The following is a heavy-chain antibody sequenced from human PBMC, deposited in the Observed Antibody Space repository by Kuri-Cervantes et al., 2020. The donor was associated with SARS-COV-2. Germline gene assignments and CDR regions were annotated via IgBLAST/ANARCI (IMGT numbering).Heavy chain of an antibody. CDR1: GGSISSGGYS. CDR2: IYHSGST. Sequence: SETLSLTCAVSGGSISSGGYSWSWIRQPPGKGLEWIGYIYHSGSTYYNPSLKSRVTISLDRSKNQFSLKLSSVTAADTAVYYCARRINYWWLDPWGQGTLVTVSS. D-gene: IGHD4-11*01. V-gene: IGHV4-30-2*01. J-gene: IGHJ5*02. CDR3: ARRINYWWLDP.